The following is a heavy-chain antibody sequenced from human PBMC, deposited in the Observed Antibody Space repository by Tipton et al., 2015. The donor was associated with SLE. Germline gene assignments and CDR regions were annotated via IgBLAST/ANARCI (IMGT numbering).Heavy chain of an antibody. J-gene: IGHJ2*01. CDR2: IYHSGST. CDR1: GYSISTGYY. D-gene: IGHD3-3*01. CDR3: ARVWSGYSSSYFDL. V-gene: IGHV4-38-2*01. Sequence: LRLSCAVSGYSISTGYYWGWIRQPPGKGLEWIASIYHSGSTYYNPSLKSRVTMSVDTSKNHFSVKLSSVTAADTAIYYCARVWSGYSSSYFDLWGRGTLVTVSS.